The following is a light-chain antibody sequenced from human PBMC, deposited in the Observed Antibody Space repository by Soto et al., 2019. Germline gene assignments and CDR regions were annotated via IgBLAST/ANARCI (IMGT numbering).Light chain of an antibody. CDR1: SSDVGGYNY. J-gene: IGLJ1*01. CDR2: DVS. Sequence: QSALTKPASVSGSPGQSITISCTGTSSDVGGYNYVSWYQQHPGKAPKLMIYDVSNRPSGVSNRFSGSKSGNTASLTISGLQAEDEADYYCSSYTSSSTPYVFGTGTQLTVL. CDR3: SSYTSSSTPYV. V-gene: IGLV2-14*01.